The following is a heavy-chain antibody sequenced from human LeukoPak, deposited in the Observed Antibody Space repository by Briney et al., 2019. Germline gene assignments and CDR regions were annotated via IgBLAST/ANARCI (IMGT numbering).Heavy chain of an antibody. J-gene: IGHJ4*02. V-gene: IGHV1-8*01. D-gene: IGHD3-16*01. CDR2: MNPNSGDT. CDR1: GYTFTTSD. Sequence: ASVKVSCKSSGYTFTTSDINLLRQAPGQGLEWMGWMNPNSGDTSNGQEFWGRVTITINTSISTAYMELSSLRPDDSAVYSCARTPTSMIILKSWGKGTLVTV. CDR3: ARTPTSMIILKS.